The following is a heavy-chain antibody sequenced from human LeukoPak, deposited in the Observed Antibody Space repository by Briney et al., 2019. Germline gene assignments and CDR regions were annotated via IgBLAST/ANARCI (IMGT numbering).Heavy chain of an antibody. CDR3: ASRGSIFGVGEFDY. CDR2: INPNSGGT. CDR1: GYTFTGYY. V-gene: IGHV1-2*02. J-gene: IGHJ4*02. Sequence: ASVTVSCTASGYTFTGYYMHWVRQAPGQGLEWMGWINPNSGGTNYAQKFQGRVTMTRDTSISTAYMELSRLRSDATAVYYCASRGSIFGVGEFDYWGQGTLVTVSS. D-gene: IGHD3-3*01.